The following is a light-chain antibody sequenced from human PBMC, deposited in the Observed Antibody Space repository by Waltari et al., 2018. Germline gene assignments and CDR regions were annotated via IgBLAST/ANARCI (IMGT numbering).Light chain of an antibody. Sequence: EIVLTQSPGTLSLSPGERATLSCRASQSVGGTLAWYQQKPGQAPRLLMYGASNRAPGTPDRFSGTGSGTDFSLTISRLEPEDFAVYYCQHYVRLPATFGQGTKVEIK. V-gene: IGKV3-20*01. CDR3: QHYVRLPAT. CDR1: QSVGGT. J-gene: IGKJ1*01. CDR2: GAS.